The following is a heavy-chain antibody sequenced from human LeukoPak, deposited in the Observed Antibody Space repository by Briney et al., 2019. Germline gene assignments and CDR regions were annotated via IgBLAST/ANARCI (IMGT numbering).Heavy chain of an antibody. CDR3: ARAGYDFWSGYVWMDYMDV. V-gene: IGHV3-74*01. CDR2: INSDGSST. CDR1: GLTFSSYW. J-gene: IGHJ6*03. D-gene: IGHD3-3*01. Sequence: GGSLRLSCAASGLTFSSYWMHWVRQASGKGLVWVSRINSDGSSTSYADSVKGRFTISRDNAKNTLYLQMNSLRAEDTAVYYCARAGYDFWSGYVWMDYMDVWGKGTTVTVSS.